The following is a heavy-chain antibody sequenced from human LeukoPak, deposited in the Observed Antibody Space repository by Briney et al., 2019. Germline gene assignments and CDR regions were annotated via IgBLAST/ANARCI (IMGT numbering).Heavy chain of an antibody. V-gene: IGHV3-48*04. CDR3: ARDGFGTGSN. D-gene: IGHD3-16*01. J-gene: IGHJ4*02. CDR2: ISTAGTTV. Sequence: GGSLRLSCAASGFTFSGYSLNWVRQAPGKGLEWISYISTAGTTVYYADSVKGRFIISRDNAKNSLYLQMNTLRADDTAVYYCARDGFGTGSNWGQGTLVTVSS. CDR1: GFTFSGYS.